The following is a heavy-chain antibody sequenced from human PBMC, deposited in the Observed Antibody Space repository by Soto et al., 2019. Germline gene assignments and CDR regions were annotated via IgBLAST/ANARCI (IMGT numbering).Heavy chain of an antibody. Sequence: ASVKVSCKASGYTFTRYDIIWVRQATGQGLEWMGWMNPSTGNTDSAEKFQGRLTMTRNTSISTVYMELSSLSFEDTAVYYCARGRIIVAGGFDPWGQGTLVTVSS. CDR1: GYTFTRYD. D-gene: IGHD6-19*01. CDR2: MNPSTGNT. J-gene: IGHJ5*02. V-gene: IGHV1-8*01. CDR3: ARGRIIVAGGFDP.